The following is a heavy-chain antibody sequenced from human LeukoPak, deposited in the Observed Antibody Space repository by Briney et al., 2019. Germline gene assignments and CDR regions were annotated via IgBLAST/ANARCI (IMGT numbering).Heavy chain of an antibody. D-gene: IGHD5-18*01. CDR1: GFTFSTYI. CDR2: ISSSSVYK. V-gene: IGHV3-21*01. CDR3: ARVGTAMVTIVAPYYMDV. J-gene: IGHJ6*03. Sequence: GGSLRLSCAASGFTFSTYIMSWVRHAPGKGLEWVSSISSSSVYKYYADSMRGRFSISRDNSKNTLYLQMKSLRAEDTAVYYCARVGTAMVTIVAPYYMDVWGKGTTVTVSS.